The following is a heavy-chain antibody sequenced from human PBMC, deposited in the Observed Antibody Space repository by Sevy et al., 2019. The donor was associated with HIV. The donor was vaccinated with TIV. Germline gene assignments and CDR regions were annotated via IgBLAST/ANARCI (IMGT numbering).Heavy chain of an antibody. V-gene: IGHV4-30-4*01. J-gene: IGHJ5*02. CDR1: GASISSGDYY. CDR2: IYDNGSP. CDR3: ARGKTRVNWLDP. Sequence: SETLSLTCTVSGASISSGDYYWSWVRQPPGKGLEWIGYIYDNGSPYYNPSLRSRLTFSLDTSKSQFSLKLQSVTAADTAVYYCARGKTRVNWLDPRGQGILVTVSS. D-gene: IGHD6-13*01.